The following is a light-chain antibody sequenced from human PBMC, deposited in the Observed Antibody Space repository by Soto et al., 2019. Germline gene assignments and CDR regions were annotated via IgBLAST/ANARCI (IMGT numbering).Light chain of an antibody. CDR3: QQLNSYPLT. CDR2: AAS. CDR1: QGISSY. V-gene: IGKV1-9*01. J-gene: IGKJ3*01. Sequence: DIQLTQSPSFLSASVGDRVTITCRASQGISSYLAWYQQKPGKAPKLLIYAASTLQSGVPSRFSGSGSGTEFTLTSSSLQPEDFANYYYQQLNSYPLTFGPGTKVDIK.